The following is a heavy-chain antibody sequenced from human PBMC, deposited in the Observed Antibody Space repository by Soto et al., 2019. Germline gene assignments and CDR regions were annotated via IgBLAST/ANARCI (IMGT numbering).Heavy chain of an antibody. D-gene: IGHD6-6*01. V-gene: IGHV3-9*01. CDR2: ISWNSGSI. CDR1: GFTFDDYA. CDR3: AKDPSSSGDYYMDV. J-gene: IGHJ6*03. Sequence: GGSLRLSCAASGFTFDDYAMHWVRQAPGKGLEWVSGISWNSGSIGYADSVKGRFTISRDNAKNSLYLQMNSLRAEDTALYYCAKDPSSSGDYYMDVWGKGTTVTVSS.